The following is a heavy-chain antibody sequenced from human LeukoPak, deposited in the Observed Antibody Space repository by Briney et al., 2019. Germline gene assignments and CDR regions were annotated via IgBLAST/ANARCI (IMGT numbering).Heavy chain of an antibody. CDR2: INRDGSEK. J-gene: IGHJ4*02. V-gene: IGHV3-7*03. CDR3: ARRRGYSYGRNNYYFDY. CDR1: GFNFSNYW. Sequence: PGGSLRLSCAASGFNFSNYWMSWVRQTPGKGLEWVANINRDGSEKYYVDSVEGQFTISRDNAKNSLFLQMSSLRVEDTAVYYCARRRGYSYGRNNYYFDYWGQGTLVTVSS. D-gene: IGHD5-18*01.